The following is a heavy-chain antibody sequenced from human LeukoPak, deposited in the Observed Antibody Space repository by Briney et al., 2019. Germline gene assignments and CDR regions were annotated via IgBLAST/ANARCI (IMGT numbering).Heavy chain of an antibody. J-gene: IGHJ4*02. CDR3: ARNASIAAAGNGGRYFDY. CDR2: IYYSGST. Sequence: SETLSLTCTVSGGSISSSSHYWGWIREPPGKGLEWIGSIYYSGSTSYNPSLKSRVTISVDTSKNEFSLSLSSVAAADTAVYYCARNASIAAAGNGGRYFDYWGQGTLVTVFS. V-gene: IGHV4-39*01. CDR1: GGSISSSSHY. D-gene: IGHD6-13*01.